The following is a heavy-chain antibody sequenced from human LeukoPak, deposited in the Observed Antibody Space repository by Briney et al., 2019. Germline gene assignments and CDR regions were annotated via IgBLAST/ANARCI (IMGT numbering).Heavy chain of an antibody. J-gene: IGHJ5*02. V-gene: IGHV1-2*02. CDR3: ARDRDCSSTSCFFFDP. D-gene: IGHD2-2*01. Sequence: ASVKVSCKASGYTFTGYYMHWVRQAPGQGLEWMGWINPNSGGTNYAQKFQGRVTMTRDTSISTAYMELSRLRSDDTAVYYCARDRDCSSTSCFFFDPWGQGTLVTVSS. CDR2: INPNSGGT. CDR1: GYTFTGYY.